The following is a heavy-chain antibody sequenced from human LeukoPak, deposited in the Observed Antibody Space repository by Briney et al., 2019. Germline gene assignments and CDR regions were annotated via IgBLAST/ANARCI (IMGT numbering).Heavy chain of an antibody. CDR2: ISGSGGST. CDR1: GFTFSSYA. V-gene: IGHV3-23*01. J-gene: IGHJ4*02. D-gene: IGHD7-27*01. CDR3: AKENWGKTAFDY. Sequence: GGSLRPSCAASGFTFSSYAMSWVRQAPGKGLEWVSAISGSGGSTYYADSEKGRFTISRDNSKNTLYLQMSSLRVEDTAIYFCAKENWGKTAFDYWGQGTLVTVSS.